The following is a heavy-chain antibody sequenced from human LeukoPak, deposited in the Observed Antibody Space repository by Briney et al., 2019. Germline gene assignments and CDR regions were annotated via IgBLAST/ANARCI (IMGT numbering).Heavy chain of an antibody. J-gene: IGHJ4*02. CDR1: GGSISSGSYY. V-gene: IGHV4-61*02. CDR3: ARVETKGYGGNYLFDY. CDR2: IYTSGST. D-gene: IGHD4-23*01. Sequence: PSETLSLTCTVSGGSISSGSYYWSWIRQPAGKGLEWIGRIYTSGSTNYNPSLKSRVTISVDTSKNQFSLKLSSVTAADTAVYYCARVETKGYGGNYLFDYWGQGTLVTVSS.